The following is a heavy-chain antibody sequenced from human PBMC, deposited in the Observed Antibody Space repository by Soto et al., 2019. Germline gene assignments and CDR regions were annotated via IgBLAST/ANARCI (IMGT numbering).Heavy chain of an antibody. Sequence: QVQLVQSGAEVKKPGASVKVSCKASGYTFTSYYMHWVRQAPGQGLEWMGIINPSGGSTSYAQKFQGRVTMTRDTSTSTVYMELSSLRSEDTAVYYCARDLEWLVWNYFYYYGMDVWGQGTTVTVSS. CDR2: INPSGGST. CDR3: ARDLEWLVWNYFYYYGMDV. D-gene: IGHD6-19*01. V-gene: IGHV1-46*01. J-gene: IGHJ6*02. CDR1: GYTFTSYY.